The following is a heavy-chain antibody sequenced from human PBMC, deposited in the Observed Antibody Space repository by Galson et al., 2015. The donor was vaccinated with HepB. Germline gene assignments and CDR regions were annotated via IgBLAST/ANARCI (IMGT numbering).Heavy chain of an antibody. J-gene: IGHJ3*02. V-gene: IGHV3-66*01. CDR3: ARDSPLPSGAFDI. Sequence: SLRLSCAASGFTVSSNYMSWVRQAPGKGLEWVSVIYTTGNTYYADSVDGRFTISRDNSKNTVYLQMNSVRAEDTAVYYCARDSPLPSGAFDIWGQGTMVTVSS. CDR2: IYTTGNT. CDR1: GFTVSSNY.